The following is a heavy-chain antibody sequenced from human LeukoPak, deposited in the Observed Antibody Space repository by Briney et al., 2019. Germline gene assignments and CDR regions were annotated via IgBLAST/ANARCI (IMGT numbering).Heavy chain of an antibody. J-gene: IGHJ4*02. CDR1: GGSLSGYY. Sequence: SETLSLTCAVYGGSLSGYYWTWIRQPPGKGLEWIGEIDRGGSTDCKSSLRSRVTISVDTSKNQFSLKLSSVTAEDTAVYYCARGSPHEWELLSVWGQGTLVTVSS. CDR2: IDRGGST. D-gene: IGHD1-26*01. CDR3: ARGSPHEWELLSV. V-gene: IGHV4-34*01.